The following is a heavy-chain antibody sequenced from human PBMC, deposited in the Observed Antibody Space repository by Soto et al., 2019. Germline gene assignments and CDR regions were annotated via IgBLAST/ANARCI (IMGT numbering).Heavy chain of an antibody. V-gene: IGHV3-30-3*01. CDR3: ARGLEYGGTYFGH. J-gene: IGHJ1*01. CDR2: ISYDGSNR. CDR1: GFSFSSYA. Sequence: HPGGSLRLSCAASGFSFSSYAMHWVRQAPGKGLEWVAVISYDGSNRNYPDSVKGRFTISRDNSKNTLYLQMNSLRAEDTAVYYCARGLEYGGTYFGHWGQGTLVTVSS. D-gene: IGHD2-15*01.